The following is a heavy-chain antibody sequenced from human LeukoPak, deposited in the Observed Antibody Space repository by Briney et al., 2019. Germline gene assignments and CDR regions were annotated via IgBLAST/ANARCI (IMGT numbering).Heavy chain of an antibody. CDR2: INHSGST. CDR1: GGSFSGYY. J-gene: IGHJ4*02. Sequence: SETLSLTCAVYGGSFSGYYWSWIRQPPGKGLEWIGEINHSGSTNYNPSLKSRVTISVDTSKNQFSLKLSSVTAADTAVYYCASGDCSGGSCYSYYWGQGTLVIVPS. D-gene: IGHD2-15*01. CDR3: ASGDCSGGSCYSYY. V-gene: IGHV4-34*01.